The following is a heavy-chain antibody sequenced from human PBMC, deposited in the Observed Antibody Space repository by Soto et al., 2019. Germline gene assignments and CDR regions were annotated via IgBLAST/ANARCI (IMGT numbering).Heavy chain of an antibody. CDR1: GFTFSSYA. V-gene: IGHV3-30-3*01. J-gene: IGHJ6*02. D-gene: IGHD5-12*01. CDR2: ISYDGSNK. CDR3: ARDLAIVATRATFYGMDV. Sequence: QVQLVESGGGVVQPGRSLRLSCAASGFTFSSYAMHWVRQAPGKGLEWVAVISYDGSNKYYADSVKGRFTISRDNSKNTLYLQMNSLRAEDTAVYYCARDLAIVATRATFYGMDVWGQGTTVTVSS.